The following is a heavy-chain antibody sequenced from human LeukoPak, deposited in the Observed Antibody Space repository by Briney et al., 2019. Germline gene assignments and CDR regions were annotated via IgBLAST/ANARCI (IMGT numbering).Heavy chain of an antibody. J-gene: IGHJ5*02. Sequence: GASVKVSCKASGYTFTGYYMHWVRQAPGQGLEWMGRINPNSGGTNYAQKFQGRVTKTRDTSISTAYMELSRLRSDDTAVYYCARGLAYYYDSSGYFNWFDPWGQGTLVTVSS. D-gene: IGHD3-22*01. CDR1: GYTFTGYY. V-gene: IGHV1-2*06. CDR2: INPNSGGT. CDR3: ARGLAYYYDSSGYFNWFDP.